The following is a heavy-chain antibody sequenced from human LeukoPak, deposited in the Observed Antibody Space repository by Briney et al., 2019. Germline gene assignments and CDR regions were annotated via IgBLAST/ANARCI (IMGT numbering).Heavy chain of an antibody. J-gene: IGHJ4*02. V-gene: IGHV3-48*03. D-gene: IGHD5-18*01. Sequence: GGSLRLSRAASGFTFSSYEMNWVRQAPGKGLEWVSYISSSGSTIYYADSVKGRFTISRDNAKNSLYLQMNSLRAEDTAVYYCAPLSYGLGYWGQGTLVTVSS. CDR1: GFTFSSYE. CDR2: ISSSGSTI. CDR3: APLSYGLGY.